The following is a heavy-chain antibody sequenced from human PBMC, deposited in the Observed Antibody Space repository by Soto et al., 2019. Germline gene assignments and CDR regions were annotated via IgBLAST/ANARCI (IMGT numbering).Heavy chain of an antibody. V-gene: IGHV3-33*06. CDR3: AKDIERYFYHYGMDV. D-gene: IGHD2-15*01. Sequence: GGSLRLSCAASGFTFSSYGMHWVRQAPGKGLEWVAVIWYDGSNKYYADSVKGRFTISRDNSKNTLYLQMNSLRAEDTAVYYCAKDIERYFYHYGMDVWGQGTTVTVSS. CDR2: IWYDGSNK. J-gene: IGHJ6*02. CDR1: GFTFSSYG.